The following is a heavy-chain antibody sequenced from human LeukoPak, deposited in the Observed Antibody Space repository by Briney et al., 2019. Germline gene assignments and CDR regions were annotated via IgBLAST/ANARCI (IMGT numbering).Heavy chain of an antibody. D-gene: IGHD3-10*01. CDR1: GFTFGDYA. CDR3: SRDQYRYDYGSGSSGLFDY. Sequence: GGSLRLSCTASGFTFGDYAMSWVRQAPGKGLEWVGFIRSNTFGGTGEYAASVKGRFTISRDDSKSIAYLQMNSLKTEDTAVYYCSRDQYRYDYGSGSSGLFDYWGQGTLVTVSS. J-gene: IGHJ4*02. V-gene: IGHV3-49*04. CDR2: IRSNTFGGTG.